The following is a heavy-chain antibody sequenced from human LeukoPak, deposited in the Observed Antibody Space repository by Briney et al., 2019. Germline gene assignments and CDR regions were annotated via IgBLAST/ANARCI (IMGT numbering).Heavy chain of an antibody. V-gene: IGHV3-9*01. CDR3: VKDPDY. CDR2: INWNSENI. Sequence: GGSLRLSCAASGFTFDDYAMHWVRQAPGKGLEWVSGINWNSENIAYADSVKGRFTISRDNAKNSLYLQMNSLRTEDTALYYCVKDPDYWGQGTLVTDSS. J-gene: IGHJ4*02. CDR1: GFTFDDYA.